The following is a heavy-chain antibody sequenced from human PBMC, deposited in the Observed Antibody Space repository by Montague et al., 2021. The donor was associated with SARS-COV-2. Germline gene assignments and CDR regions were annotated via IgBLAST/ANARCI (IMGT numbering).Heavy chain of an antibody. Sequence: SETLSLTCAVYGGSFSGYYWNWIRQPPGKGLEWIGEINHSGSANYNPSLKRRVTISVDTSKNQFSLKLNSVTAADTAVYYCARSGYSSSWYGFRSWFDPWGQGTLVTVSS. CDR3: ARSGYSSSWYGFRSWFDP. CDR2: INHSGSA. CDR1: GGSFSGYY. V-gene: IGHV4-34*01. J-gene: IGHJ5*02. D-gene: IGHD6-13*01.